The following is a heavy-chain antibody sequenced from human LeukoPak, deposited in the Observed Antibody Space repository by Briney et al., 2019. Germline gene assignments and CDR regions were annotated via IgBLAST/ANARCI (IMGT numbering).Heavy chain of an antibody. J-gene: IGHJ5*02. CDR2: INHSGST. CDR3: ARHGSSFGRRGQWFDP. Sequence: SETLSLTCAVYGGSFSGYYWSWIRQPPGKGLEWIGEINHSGSTNYNPSLKSRVTISVDTSKNQFSLKLSSVTAADTAVYYCARHGSSFGRRGQWFDPWGQGTLVTVSS. D-gene: IGHD3-22*01. V-gene: IGHV4-34*01. CDR1: GGSFSGYY.